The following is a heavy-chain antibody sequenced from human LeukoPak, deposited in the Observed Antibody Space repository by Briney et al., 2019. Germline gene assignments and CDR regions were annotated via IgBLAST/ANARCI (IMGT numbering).Heavy chain of an antibody. CDR3: ARGSDIPGTTSIFDS. D-gene: IGHD1-20*01. J-gene: IGHJ4*02. V-gene: IGHV4-4*07. Sequence: SETLSLACTVSGGSISAYYWSWIRQPAGKGLEWLGRIYSSGDTNYDPSLKSRVTMSVDTSKNQFSLKLSSVTAADTAVYYCARGSDIPGTTSIFDSWGQGTLVTVSS. CDR1: GGSISAYY. CDR2: IYSSGDT.